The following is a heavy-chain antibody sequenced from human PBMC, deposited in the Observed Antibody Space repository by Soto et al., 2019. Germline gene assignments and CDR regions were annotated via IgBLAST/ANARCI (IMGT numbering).Heavy chain of an antibody. CDR3: AREDSSSSRSRLDPGPSPEIYGMDV. D-gene: IGHD6-6*01. V-gene: IGHV1-69*13. J-gene: IGHJ6*02. CDR1: GGTFSSYA. Sequence: GASVKVSCKASGGTFSSYAISWVRQAPGQGREWMGGIIPIFGTANYAQKFQGRVTITADESTSTAYMELSSLRSEDTAVYYCAREDSSSSRSRLDPGPSPEIYGMDVWGQGTTVTVSS. CDR2: IIPIFGTA.